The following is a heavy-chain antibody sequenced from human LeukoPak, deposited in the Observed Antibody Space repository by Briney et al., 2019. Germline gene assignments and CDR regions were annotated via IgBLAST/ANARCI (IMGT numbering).Heavy chain of an antibody. Sequence: GGSLRLSCAASGISVSNDYMSWVRQAPGKGLEGVSAIYADGYTRDAASVKGRFSISRHNSKNTVYLQVDNLRPEDTAVYYCARDRRGEKDFDVWGPGTMVTVSS. V-gene: IGHV3-53*04. J-gene: IGHJ3*01. CDR1: GISVSNDY. CDR3: ARDRRGEKDFDV. CDR2: IYADGYT.